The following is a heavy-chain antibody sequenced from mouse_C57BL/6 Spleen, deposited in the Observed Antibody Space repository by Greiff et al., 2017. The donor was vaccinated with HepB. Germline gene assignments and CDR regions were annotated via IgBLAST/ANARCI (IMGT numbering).Heavy chain of an antibody. Sequence: EVKLVESGGGLVKPGGSLKLSCAASGFTFSDYGMHWVRQAPEEGLEWVAYISSGSSTTYYADTVKGRFTISRDKANNTLVLQMTSLRSEDPAMYYCARRGYDYSFDYWGQGTTLTVSS. J-gene: IGHJ2*01. CDR3: ARRGYDYSFDY. V-gene: IGHV5-17*01. CDR1: GFTFSDYG. D-gene: IGHD2-4*01. CDR2: ISSGSSTT.